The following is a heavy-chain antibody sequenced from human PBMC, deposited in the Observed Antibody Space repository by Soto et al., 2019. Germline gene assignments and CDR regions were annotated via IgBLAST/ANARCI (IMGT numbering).Heavy chain of an antibody. V-gene: IGHV1-2*02. D-gene: IGHD2-2*01. CDR2: INPQTGGT. J-gene: IGHJ6*02. Sequence: ASVKVSCKASGYTFTGYYIHWVRQAPGQGLEWMGWINPQTGGTSYAQKFQGRVTLSRDTSINTAYLELSRLTFDDAAVYFCARERYQVISDGMDVWGQGTTVTVSS. CDR3: ARERYQVISDGMDV. CDR1: GYTFTGYY.